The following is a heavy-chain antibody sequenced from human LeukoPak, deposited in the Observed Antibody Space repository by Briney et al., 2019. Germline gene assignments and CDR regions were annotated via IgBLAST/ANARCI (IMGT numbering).Heavy chain of an antibody. CDR3: ARLESSGWYNWFDP. V-gene: IGHV1-2*02. J-gene: IGHJ5*02. Sequence: GASVKVSCKAPGYTFTGYYMHWVRQAPGQGLEWMGWINPNSGGTNYAQKFQGRVTMTRDTSISTAYMELSGLRSDDTAVYYCARLESSGWYNWFDPWGQGTLVTVSS. CDR1: GYTFTGYY. D-gene: IGHD6-19*01. CDR2: INPNSGGT.